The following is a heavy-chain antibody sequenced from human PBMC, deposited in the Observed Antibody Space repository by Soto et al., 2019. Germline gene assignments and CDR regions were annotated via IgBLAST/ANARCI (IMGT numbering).Heavy chain of an antibody. V-gene: IGHV4-59*01. CDR1: GGSISSYY. J-gene: IGHJ5*02. D-gene: IGHD1-26*01. CDR3: ARVLFGRPACFDL. Sequence: PSETLSLTCTVSGGSISSYYWSWIRQPPGKGLEWIGYFYYSGSTNYNPSLKSRVTISVDTSKNQFSLKLSSVTAADTAVYYCARVLFGRPACFDLWGQGIRVTVSS. CDR2: FYYSGST.